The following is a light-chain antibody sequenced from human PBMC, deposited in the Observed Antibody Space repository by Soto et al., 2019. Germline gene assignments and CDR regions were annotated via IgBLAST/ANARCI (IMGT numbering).Light chain of an antibody. V-gene: IGKV3-20*01. Sequence: EIVLTQSPGTLSLSPGGRATLSCRASQIVSSGYLAWYQQKPGRAPRLLIYGASSRATDIPDRFSGSGSRTEFTLTITGLEPEDIGVYFCHQYGSPLWTFGQGTKVDIK. CDR1: QIVSSGY. CDR3: HQYGSPLWT. J-gene: IGKJ1*01. CDR2: GAS.